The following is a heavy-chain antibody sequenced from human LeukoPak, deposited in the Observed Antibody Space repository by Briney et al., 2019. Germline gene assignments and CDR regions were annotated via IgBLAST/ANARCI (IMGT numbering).Heavy chain of an antibody. V-gene: IGHV1-2*02. CDR1: GYTFIDHY. D-gene: IGHD2-15*01. CDR2: IDPDTGDT. J-gene: IGHJ4*02. Sequence: ASVKVSCKPSGYTFIDHYLHWVRQAPGQGLESLGWIDPDTGDTNYPQKFQGRVTMTRDTSSSTAYMELNRLRSDDTAVYNCARAGHNSNSGGCDFWGLGTLVTVSS. CDR3: ARAGHNSNSGGCDF.